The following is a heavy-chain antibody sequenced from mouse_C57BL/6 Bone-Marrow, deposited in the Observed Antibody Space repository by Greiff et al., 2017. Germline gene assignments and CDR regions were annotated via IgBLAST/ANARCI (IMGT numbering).Heavy chain of an antibody. V-gene: IGHV2-2*01. J-gene: IGHJ2*01. Sequence: VKLVESGPGLVQPSQSLSITCTVSGFSLTSYGVHWVRQSPGKGLEWLGVIWSGGSTDYNAAFISRLSSSKDNSKSHVFFKMNSLQADDTAIYSCARGDEVDYWGQGTTLTVSA. CDR3: ARGDEVDY. CDR1: GFSLTSYG. D-gene: IGHD3-3*01. CDR2: IWSGGST.